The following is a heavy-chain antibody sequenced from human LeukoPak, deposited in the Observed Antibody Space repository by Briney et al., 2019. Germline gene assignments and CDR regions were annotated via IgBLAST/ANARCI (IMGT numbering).Heavy chain of an antibody. D-gene: IGHD3-3*01. CDR1: GYSFTSYW. CDR3: ARHARFLDYYYGMDV. Sequence: PGESLKISCKGSGYSFTSYWIGWVRQMPGKGLEWMGIIYPGDSDTRYSPSFQGQVTISADKSISTAYLQWSSLKASDTAMYYCARHARFLDYYYGMDVWGQGTTVTVSS. J-gene: IGHJ6*02. CDR2: IYPGDSDT. V-gene: IGHV5-51*01.